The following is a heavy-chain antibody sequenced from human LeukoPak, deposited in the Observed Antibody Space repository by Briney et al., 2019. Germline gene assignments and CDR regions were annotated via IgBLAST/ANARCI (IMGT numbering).Heavy chain of an antibody. CDR1: GFTFSSYA. Sequence: GGSLRLSCAASGFTFSSYAMSWVRQAPGKGLEWVSAISGSGGSTYYADSVKGRFTISRDNSKNTLYLQMNSLRAEDTAVYYCARGARPERGSGSYHFDYWGQGTLVTVSS. V-gene: IGHV3-23*01. CDR2: ISGSGGST. J-gene: IGHJ4*02. CDR3: ARGARPERGSGSYHFDY. D-gene: IGHD1-26*01.